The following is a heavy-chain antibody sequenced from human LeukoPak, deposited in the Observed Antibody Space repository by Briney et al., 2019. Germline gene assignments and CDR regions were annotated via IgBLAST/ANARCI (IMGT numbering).Heavy chain of an antibody. Sequence: SGTLSLTCAVYGGSFSGYYWSWIRQPPGKGLEWIGEINHSGSTNYNPSLKSRVTISVDTSKNQFSLKLSSVTAADTAVYYCARGPYGDYGEDAFDIWGQGAMVTVSS. CDR2: INHSGST. CDR3: ARGPYGDYGEDAFDI. D-gene: IGHD4-17*01. CDR1: GGSFSGYY. J-gene: IGHJ3*02. V-gene: IGHV4-34*01.